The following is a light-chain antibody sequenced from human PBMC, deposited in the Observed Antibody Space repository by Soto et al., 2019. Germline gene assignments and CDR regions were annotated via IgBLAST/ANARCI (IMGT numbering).Light chain of an antibody. CDR1: SGSIARNY. V-gene: IGLV6-57*04. CDR2: EDD. J-gene: IGLJ2*01. Sequence: NFMLTQPHSVSESPGKTVTISCTRTSGSIARNYVQWFQQRPGSAPTTIIYEDDHRPSGVPDRFSGSIDRSSNSASLTISGLKTEDEADYYCQSFDNNIVVFGGGTKVTVL. CDR3: QSFDNNIVV.